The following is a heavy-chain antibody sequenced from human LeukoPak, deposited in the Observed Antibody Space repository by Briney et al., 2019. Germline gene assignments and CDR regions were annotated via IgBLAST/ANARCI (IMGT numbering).Heavy chain of an antibody. CDR2: IKQDGSEK. V-gene: IGHV3-7*01. CDR1: GFTFSSYW. D-gene: IGHD6-13*01. Sequence: GGSLRLSCAASGFTFSSYWMSWVRQAPEKGLEWVANIKQDGSEKYCVDSVKGRFTISRDNAKNSLYLQMNSLRAEDTAVYYCAKTGYSSSWFYYYFYYMDVWGKGTTVTVSS. J-gene: IGHJ6*03. CDR3: AKTGYSSSWFYYYFYYMDV.